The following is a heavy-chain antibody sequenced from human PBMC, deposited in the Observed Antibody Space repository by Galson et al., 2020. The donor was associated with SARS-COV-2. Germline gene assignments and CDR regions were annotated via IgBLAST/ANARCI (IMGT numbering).Heavy chain of an antibody. J-gene: IGHJ4*02. D-gene: IGHD2-2*02. V-gene: IGHV4-34*01. Sequence: SQTLSLTCAVYGGSFSGYYWSWIRQPPGKGLEWIGEINHSGSTNYNPSLKSRVTISVDTSKNQFSLKLSSVTAADTAVYYCARGFSVGTSCYKRGCYFDYWGQGTLVTVSS. CDR3: ARGFSVGTSCYKRGCYFDY. CDR1: GGSFSGYY. CDR2: INHSGST.